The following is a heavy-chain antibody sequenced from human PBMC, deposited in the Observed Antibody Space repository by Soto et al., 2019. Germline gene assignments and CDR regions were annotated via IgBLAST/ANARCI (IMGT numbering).Heavy chain of an antibody. D-gene: IGHD6-19*01. Sequence: ASVKVSCKSSGYTFTIYGISLLRETPGQGLEWMGWISAYNGNTNYAQKLQGRVTMTTDTSTSTAYMELRSLRSDDTAVYYCARGGWYEGNYFDYWGQGTLVTVSS. J-gene: IGHJ4*02. CDR3: ARGGWYEGNYFDY. CDR2: ISAYNGNT. CDR1: GYTFTIYG. V-gene: IGHV1-18*01.